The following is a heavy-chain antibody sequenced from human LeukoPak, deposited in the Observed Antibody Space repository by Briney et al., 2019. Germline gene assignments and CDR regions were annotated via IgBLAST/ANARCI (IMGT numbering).Heavy chain of an antibody. J-gene: IGHJ3*02. CDR3: RKTKHWRDSSSSEDAFDN. D-gene: IGHD6-6*01. Sequence: SETLSLTCAVYSFSFSGYYWSWIRQPPGQGLEWIGKIYHSGSTNYNPSLKSLVIITVTTSNSHFSLLLSSVTDAATAVYYSRKTKHWRDSSSSEDAFDNWGQGTMVTVSS. V-gene: IGHV4-34*03. CDR2: IYHSGST. CDR1: SFSFSGYY.